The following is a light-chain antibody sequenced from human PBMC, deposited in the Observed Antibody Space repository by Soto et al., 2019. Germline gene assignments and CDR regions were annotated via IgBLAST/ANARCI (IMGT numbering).Light chain of an antibody. J-gene: IGLJ1*01. Sequence: QSALTQPASVSGSPGQSITISCTGASSDVGGYNYVSWYQQHPGKAPKLMIYEVSNRPSGVSNRFSGSKSGNTASLTTSGLQAEDEADYYCSSYTSSSTRVVFGTGTKATVL. CDR3: SSYTSSSTRVV. CDR1: SSDVGGYNY. V-gene: IGLV2-14*01. CDR2: EVS.